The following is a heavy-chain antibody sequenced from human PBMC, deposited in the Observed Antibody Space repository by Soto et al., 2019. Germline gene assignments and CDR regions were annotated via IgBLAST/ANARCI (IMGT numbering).Heavy chain of an antibody. Sequence: SGPYAGEPTQTLTLTCTFSGFSLSTSGMCVSWIRQPPGKALEWLARIDWDDDKYYSTSLKTRLTISKDTSKNQVVLTMTNMDPVDTVTYYCARMLDAGTTFFDIWGQGTMVTVSS. CDR3: ARMLDAGTTFFDI. CDR2: IDWDDDK. V-gene: IGHV2-70*11. J-gene: IGHJ3*02. D-gene: IGHD1-1*01. CDR1: GFSLSTSGMC.